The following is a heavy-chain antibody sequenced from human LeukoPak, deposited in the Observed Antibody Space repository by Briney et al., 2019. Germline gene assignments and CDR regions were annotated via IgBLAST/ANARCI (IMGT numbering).Heavy chain of an antibody. D-gene: IGHD4-11*01. CDR2: INPSGGST. CDR1: GYTFTSYY. J-gene: IGHJ4*02. CDR3: ARYRTTVTTEHRRIFDY. V-gene: IGHV1-46*01. Sequence: ASVKVSCKASGYTFTSYYMHWVRQAPGQGLEWMGIINPSGGSTSYAQRFQGRVTTTRDMSTSTVYMELSSLRSEDTAVYYCARYRTTVTTEHRRIFDYWGQGTLVTVSS.